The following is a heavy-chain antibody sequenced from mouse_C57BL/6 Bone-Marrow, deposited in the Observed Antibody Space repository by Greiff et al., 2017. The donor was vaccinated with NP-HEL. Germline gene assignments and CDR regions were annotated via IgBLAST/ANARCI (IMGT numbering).Heavy chain of an antibody. CDR2: IDPSDSET. Sequence: QVQLQQPGAELVRPGSSVKLSCKASGYTFTSYWMHWVQQRPIQGLEWIGNIDPSDSETHYNQNFKDKATLTVDKSSSTAYLQLSSPKSEDSADYYGAREGFAYGDRGKLVTVTA. J-gene: IGHJ3*01. CDR3: AREGFAY. CDR1: GYTFTSYW. V-gene: IGHV1-52*01.